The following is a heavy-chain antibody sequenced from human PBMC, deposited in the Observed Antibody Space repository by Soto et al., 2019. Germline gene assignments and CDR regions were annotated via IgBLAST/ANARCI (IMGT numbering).Heavy chain of an antibody. CDR3: AKDRVGGTFYTPLGF. J-gene: IGHJ4*02. D-gene: IGHD1-7*01. V-gene: IGHV3-30*18. CDR1: GFNFDNYG. Sequence: GGSLRLSCQASGFNFDNYGMHWVRQAPGKGLEWVAVITDDGSNKYYADSVKGRFTISRDNSKNTLSLHLNTLKPEDTAVYHCAKDRVGGTFYTPLGFWGQGTLVTVSS. CDR2: ITDDGSNK.